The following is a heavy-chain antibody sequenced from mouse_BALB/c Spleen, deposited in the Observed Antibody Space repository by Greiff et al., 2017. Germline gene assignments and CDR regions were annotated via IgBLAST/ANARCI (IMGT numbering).Heavy chain of an antibody. D-gene: IGHD1-1*01. Sequence: QVQLQQSGAELARPGASVKLSCKASGYTFTSYWMQWVKQRPGQGLEWIGAIYPGDGDTRYTQKFKGKATLTADKSSSTAYMQLSSLASEDSAVYYCARRGGRDYFDYWGQGTTLTVSS. CDR1: GYTFTSYW. CDR3: ARRGGRDYFDY. CDR2: IYPGDGDT. J-gene: IGHJ2*01. V-gene: IGHV1-87*01.